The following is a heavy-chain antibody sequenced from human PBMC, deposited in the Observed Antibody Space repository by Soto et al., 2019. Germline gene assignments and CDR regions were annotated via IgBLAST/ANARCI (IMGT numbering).Heavy chain of an antibody. D-gene: IGHD4-4*01. J-gene: IGHJ4*02. V-gene: IGHV4-30-2*06. Sequence: QVQLQESGPGLVKPSQTLSLTCAVSGVSINAGGYWWNWIRQSPGKALEWMGHIYQSGSTYYKPSLKVRITISVDMSKNDFSLEVTSVTPADTAVYFCARGDYNDFFDFWGQGAQVTVSS. CDR1: GVSINAGGYW. CDR3: ARGDYNDFFDF. CDR2: IYQSGST.